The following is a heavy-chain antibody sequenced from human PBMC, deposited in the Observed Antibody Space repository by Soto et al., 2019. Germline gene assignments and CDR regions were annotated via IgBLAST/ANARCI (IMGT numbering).Heavy chain of an antibody. CDR2: ISYDGSNK. J-gene: IGHJ4*02. CDR1: GFTFSSYG. D-gene: IGHD6-6*01. Sequence: LRLSCAASGFTFSSYGMHWVRQAPGKGLEWVAVISYDGSNKYYADSVKGRFTISRDNSKNTLYLQMNSLRAEDTAVYYCARGEIAAHRIDYWGQGTLVTVSS. V-gene: IGHV3-30*03. CDR3: ARGEIAAHRIDY.